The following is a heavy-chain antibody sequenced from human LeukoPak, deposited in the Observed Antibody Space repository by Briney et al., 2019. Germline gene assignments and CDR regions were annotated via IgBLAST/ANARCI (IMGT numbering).Heavy chain of an antibody. D-gene: IGHD3-10*01. V-gene: IGHV4-38-2*02. J-gene: IGHJ6*03. CDR1: GYSISSDYY. Sequence: SETLSLTCTVSGYSISSDYYWGWIRQPPGKGLEWIGSVHHSGRTYYNPSLKSRVTISVDTSNNQFSLKMSSVPAADTAVYFCARHQEGMVRGVLYYLDVWGKGTTVIISS. CDR2: VHHSGRT. CDR3: ARHQEGMVRGVLYYLDV.